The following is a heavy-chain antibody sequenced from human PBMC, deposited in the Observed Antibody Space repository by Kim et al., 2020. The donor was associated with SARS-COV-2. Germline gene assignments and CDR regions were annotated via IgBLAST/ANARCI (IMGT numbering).Heavy chain of an antibody. Sequence: PSLKSRVTISVDTSKNQFSLKLSSVTAADTAVYYCAREEWFGELLYGMDVWGQGTTVTVSS. D-gene: IGHD3-10*01. CDR3: AREEWFGELLYGMDV. V-gene: IGHV4-59*01. J-gene: IGHJ6*02.